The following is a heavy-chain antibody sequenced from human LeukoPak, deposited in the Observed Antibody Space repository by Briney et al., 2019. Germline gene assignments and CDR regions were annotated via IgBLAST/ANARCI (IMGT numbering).Heavy chain of an antibody. Sequence: GGSLRLSCVASGFSFRTYWMHWVRQAPGKGLVWVARINSDGGRTTYADSVKGRFTISRDNAKNTLFLQMNSLRAEDTALYYCARDEEGDYYHYYMDVWGKGTTVTVSS. V-gene: IGHV3-74*03. CDR1: GFSFRTYW. CDR2: INSDGGRT. J-gene: IGHJ6*03. D-gene: IGHD3-10*01. CDR3: ARDEEGDYYHYYMDV.